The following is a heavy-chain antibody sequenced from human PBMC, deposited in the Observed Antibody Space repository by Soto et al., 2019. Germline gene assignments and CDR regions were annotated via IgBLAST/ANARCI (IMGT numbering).Heavy chain of an antibody. V-gene: IGHV4-31*03. J-gene: IGHJ4*02. CDR1: GGSISSGGYF. D-gene: IGHD6-13*01. CDR3: AGFAKEENPKVGSWYYFDY. Sequence: SETLSLTCTVSGGSISSGGYFWSWVRQHPGKGLEWIGNIYYSGRTYYNPSLKSRVTISVDTSKNQFSLKLSSVTAADTAVYYCAGFAKEENPKVGSWYYFDYWGQGTRVTVSS. CDR2: IYYSGRT.